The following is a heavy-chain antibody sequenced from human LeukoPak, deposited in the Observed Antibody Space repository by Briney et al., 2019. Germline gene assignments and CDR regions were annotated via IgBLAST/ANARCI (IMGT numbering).Heavy chain of an antibody. D-gene: IGHD6-13*01. Sequence: SETLSLTCTVSGGSISSSSYYWGWIRQPPGKGLEWIGSIYYSGSTYYNPSLKSRVTISVDTSKNQFSLKLSSVTAADTAVYYCARGPPRIAAAEYWFDPWGQGTLVTVSS. CDR2: IYYSGST. CDR1: GGSISSSSYY. CDR3: ARGPPRIAAAEYWFDP. J-gene: IGHJ5*02. V-gene: IGHV4-39*07.